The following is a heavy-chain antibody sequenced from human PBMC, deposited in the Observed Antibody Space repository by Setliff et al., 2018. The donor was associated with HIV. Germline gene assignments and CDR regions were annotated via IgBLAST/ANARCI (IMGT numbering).Heavy chain of an antibody. D-gene: IGHD6-25*01. CDR2: NDLDSRAI. CDR1: GFIFSDFW. J-gene: IGHJ4*02. CDR3: VRDTTSGWMLTN. Sequence: GSLRLSCAASGFIFSDFWMGWVRQAPGKGLEWIAYNDLDSRAIYYADSVRGRFTISRDNARDSLYLQMNSLRVEDTAVYYCVRDTTSGWMLTNWGQGTLVTVSS. V-gene: IGHV3-48*04.